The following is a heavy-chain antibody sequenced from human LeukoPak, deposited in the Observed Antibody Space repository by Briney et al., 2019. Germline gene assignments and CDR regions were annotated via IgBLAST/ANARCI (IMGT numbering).Heavy chain of an antibody. CDR2: IKEDGSEK. CDR1: GFSFSNYW. D-gene: IGHD6-19*01. CDR3: ARDQWQWLVHFDY. Sequence: GGSLRLSCAASGFSFSNYWMSWVRQAPGKGLEWVANIKEDGSEKYYVDSVKGRFTISRDNAKNSLFLQMNSLRAEDTAVYYCARDQWQWLVHFDYWGQGTLVTGSS. J-gene: IGHJ4*02. V-gene: IGHV3-7*04.